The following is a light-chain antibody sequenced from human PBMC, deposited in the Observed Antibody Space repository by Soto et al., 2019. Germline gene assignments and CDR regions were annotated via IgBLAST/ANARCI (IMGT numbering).Light chain of an antibody. CDR1: QTVTSNY. CDR3: QQCGTSPRT. J-gene: IGKJ1*01. V-gene: IGKV3-20*01. CDR2: GAS. Sequence: EVELTQSPGTLSLSPGDTATLSCGASQTVTSNYLAWYQQKAGQPPRLLIYGASTRASGIPDRFSGSGSGRGFTLTIDRLEPEDFAVYYCQQCGTSPRTFGRGTKVEIK.